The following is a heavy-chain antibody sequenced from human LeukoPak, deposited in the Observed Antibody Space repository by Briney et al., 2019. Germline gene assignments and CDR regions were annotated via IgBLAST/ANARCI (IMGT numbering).Heavy chain of an antibody. V-gene: IGHV1-24*01. D-gene: IGHD3-22*01. CDR2: FDPEDGET. J-gene: IGHJ4*02. CDR1: GYTLTELS. Sequence: ASVKVSCKVSGYTLTELSVHWVRQAPGKGLEWMGGFDPEDGETIYAQKFQGRVTMTEDTSTDTAYMELSSLRSEDTAVYYCASHDSSGYYYPQAFDYWGQGTLVTVSS. CDR3: ASHDSSGYYYPQAFDY.